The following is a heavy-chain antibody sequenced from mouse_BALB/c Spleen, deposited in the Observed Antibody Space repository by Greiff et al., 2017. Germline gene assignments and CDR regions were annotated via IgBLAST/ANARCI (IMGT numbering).Heavy chain of an antibody. CDR2: IYPGNSDT. CDR3: TRSMITTRAWFAY. J-gene: IGHJ3*01. CDR1: GYSFTSYW. V-gene: IGHV1-5*01. D-gene: IGHD2-4*01. Sequence: VQLQQSGTVLARPGASVKMSCKASGYSFTSYWMHWVKQRPGQGLEWIGAIYPGNSDTSYNQKFKGKAKLTAVTSASTAYMELSSLTNEDSAVYYCTRSMITTRAWFAYWGQGTLVTVSA.